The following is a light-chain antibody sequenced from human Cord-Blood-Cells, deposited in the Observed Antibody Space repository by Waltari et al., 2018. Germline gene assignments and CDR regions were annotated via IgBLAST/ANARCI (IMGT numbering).Light chain of an antibody. Sequence: QSALTHPASVSGSPGQSITISCTGTSSDVGGYHYVSWYQQHPSKAPKLMIYDVSNRPSGVSNRFSGSKSGNTASLTISGLQAEDEADYYCSSYTSSSSYVFGTGTKVTVL. CDR1: SSDVGGYHY. J-gene: IGLJ1*01. CDR3: SSYTSSSSYV. CDR2: DVS. V-gene: IGLV2-14*01.